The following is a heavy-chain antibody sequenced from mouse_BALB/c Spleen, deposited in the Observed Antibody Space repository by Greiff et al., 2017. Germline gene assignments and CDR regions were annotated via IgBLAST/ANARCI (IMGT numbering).Heavy chain of an antibody. CDR2: INSNGGST. J-gene: IGHJ1*01. D-gene: IGHD1-1*02. Sequence: EVQGVESGAGLVQPGGSLKLSCAASGFTFSSSGMSWVRQTPDKRLVLVATINSNGGSTYYPDSVKGRFTITRDNAKNTLYLQMSSLKSEDTAMYDGARPSWGGSDRDVDGWGAGTTVTVAS. CDR1: GFTFSSSG. CDR3: ARPSWGGSDRDVDG. V-gene: IGHV5-6-3*01.